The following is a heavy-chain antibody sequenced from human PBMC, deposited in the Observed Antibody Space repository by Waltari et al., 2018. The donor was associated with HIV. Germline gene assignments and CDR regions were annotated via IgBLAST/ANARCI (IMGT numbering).Heavy chain of an antibody. Sequence: QVQLVESGGGVVQPGGSLRLSCAASGFTINSYAMHWVRQAPGRGLEGVAVISYDGNNQYYADSVKGRFTISRDTPKNTLYLQMNSLRVEDTAVFYCARVRVRAAGMDVWGQGTTVTVSS. CDR2: ISYDGNNQ. J-gene: IGHJ6*02. D-gene: IGHD6-25*01. CDR3: ARVRVRAAGMDV. CDR1: GFTINSYA. V-gene: IGHV3-30*04.